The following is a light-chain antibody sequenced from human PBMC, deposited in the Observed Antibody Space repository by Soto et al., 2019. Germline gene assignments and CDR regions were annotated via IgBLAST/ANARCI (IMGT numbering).Light chain of an antibody. CDR3: QQYNSYPLT. CDR2: KAS. V-gene: IGKV1-5*03. CDR1: QSISSW. J-gene: IGKJ4*01. Sequence: DIQMTQSPSNLSASLGDRVTITCRASQSISSWLAWYPQKPGKSPNLLIYKASSLESGVPSRFSGSGSGTEFTLTISSLQPDDFATYYCQQYNSYPLTFGGGTKVEIK.